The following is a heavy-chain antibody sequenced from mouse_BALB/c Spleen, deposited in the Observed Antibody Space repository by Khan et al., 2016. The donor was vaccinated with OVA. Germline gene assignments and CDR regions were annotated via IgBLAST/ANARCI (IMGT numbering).Heavy chain of an antibody. Sequence: VQLQESGPGLVAPSQSLSITCTISGFSLTNYGVHWVRQPPGKGLEWLVVIWSDGSTTYNSALKSRLTVTKDNSKSPVFLEMNSLQTDDTAMYFCARQPYYHYNIMDYWGKGTSVTVSS. D-gene: IGHD2-10*01. J-gene: IGHJ4*01. CDR3: ARQPYYHYNIMDY. V-gene: IGHV2-6-1*01. CDR2: IWSDGST. CDR1: GFSLTNYG.